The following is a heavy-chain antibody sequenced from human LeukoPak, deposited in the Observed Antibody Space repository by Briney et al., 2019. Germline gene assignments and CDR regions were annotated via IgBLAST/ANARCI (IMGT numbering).Heavy chain of an antibody. CDR3: ARNTGIATNWFDP. J-gene: IGHJ5*02. CDR2: INPNSGGT. CDR1: GYTFTGYY. Sequence: ASVKVSCKASGYTFTGYYMHWVRQAPGQGLEWMGWINPNSGGTNYAQKFQGRVTMTRDTSISTACMELSRLRSDDTAVYYCARNTGIATNWFDPWGQGTLVTVSS. V-gene: IGHV1-2*02. D-gene: IGHD6-13*01.